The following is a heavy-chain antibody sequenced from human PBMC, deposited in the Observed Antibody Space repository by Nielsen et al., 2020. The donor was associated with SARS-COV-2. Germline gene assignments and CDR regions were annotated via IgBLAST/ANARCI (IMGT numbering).Heavy chain of an antibody. CDR2: SNAGNGNT. V-gene: IGHV1-3*02. Sequence: WVRQAPGQRLEWMGWSNAGNGNTKYSQEFQGRVTMTRDTSTSTVYMELSSLRSEDTAVYYCARNRAGYEGYYDFWSGYSPAYYGMDVWGQGTTVTVSS. J-gene: IGHJ6*02. CDR3: ARNRAGYEGYYDFWSGYSPAYYGMDV. D-gene: IGHD3-3*01.